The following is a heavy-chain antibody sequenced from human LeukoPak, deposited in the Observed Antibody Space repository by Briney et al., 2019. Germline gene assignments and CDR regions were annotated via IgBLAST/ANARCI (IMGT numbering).Heavy chain of an antibody. CDR2: ISAYNGNT. CDR3: ARDAMVRGDSNWFDP. V-gene: IGHV1-18*01. CDR1: GGTFSSYA. Sequence: ASVKVSCKASGGTFSSYAISWVRQAPGQGLEWMGWISAYNGNTNYAQKLQGRVTMTTDTSTSTAYMELRSLRSDDTAVYYCARDAMVRGDSNWFDPWGQGTLVTVSS. D-gene: IGHD3-10*01. J-gene: IGHJ5*02.